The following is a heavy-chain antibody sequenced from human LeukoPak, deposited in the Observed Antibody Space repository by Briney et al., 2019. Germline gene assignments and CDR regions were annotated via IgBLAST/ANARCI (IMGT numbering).Heavy chain of an antibody. V-gene: IGHV3-23*01. D-gene: IGHD6-13*01. Sequence: GGSLRLSCVASGFTFSNYAMSWIRQAPGKGLEWVSSISVGGTTTYYADSVKGRFTISRDNGQNSLFLQMNSLRAEDTGLYYCARDPGIAADGTVGYFDYWGQGAQVTVSS. J-gene: IGHJ4*02. CDR3: ARDPGIAADGTVGYFDY. CDR2: ISVGGTTT. CDR1: GFTFSNYA.